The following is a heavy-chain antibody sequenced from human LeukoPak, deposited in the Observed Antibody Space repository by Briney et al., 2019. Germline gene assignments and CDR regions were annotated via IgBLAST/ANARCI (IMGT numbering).Heavy chain of an antibody. Sequence: GGSLRLSCAASGFTFSDYIMDWVRQAPGKGLEWVAVIWYDGSDKYYADSVKGRFTISRDNSKNTLYLQMNSLRAEDTAVYYCAKDKDYGYYMDVWGKGTTVTVSS. CDR3: AKDKDYGYYMDV. D-gene: IGHD3-16*01. J-gene: IGHJ6*03. CDR2: IWYDGSDK. V-gene: IGHV3-33*06. CDR1: GFTFSDYI.